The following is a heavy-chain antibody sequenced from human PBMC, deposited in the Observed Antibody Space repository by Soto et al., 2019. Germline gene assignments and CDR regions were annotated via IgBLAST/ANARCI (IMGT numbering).Heavy chain of an antibody. CDR1: GGTFSSYT. J-gene: IGHJ6*02. Sequence: QVQLVQSGAEVKKPGSSVKVSCKASGGTFSSYTISWVRQAPGQGLEWMGRIIPILGIANYAQKFQGRVTITADKSTITAYMELSSLRSEDTAVYYCASCTSMGMDVWGQGPTVTVSS. D-gene: IGHD6-6*01. CDR2: IIPILGIA. CDR3: ASCTSMGMDV. V-gene: IGHV1-69*02.